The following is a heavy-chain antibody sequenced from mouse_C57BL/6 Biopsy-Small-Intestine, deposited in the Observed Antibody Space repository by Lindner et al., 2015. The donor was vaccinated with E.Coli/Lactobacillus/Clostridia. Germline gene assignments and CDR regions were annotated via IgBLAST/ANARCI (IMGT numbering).Heavy chain of an antibody. CDR2: IYPNNGGT. J-gene: IGHJ4*01. D-gene: IGHD2-14*01. CDR1: GYIFTDYN. Sequence: VQLQESGPELVKPGASVKISCKASGYIFTDYNMDWVKQSHGKSLEWIGYIYPNNGGTGYNQEFKSKATLTVDKSSSTAYMELHSLTSEDSAVYYCARGAYYRYEGYAMDYWGQGTSVTVSS. CDR3: ARGAYYRYEGYAMDY. V-gene: IGHV1-34*02.